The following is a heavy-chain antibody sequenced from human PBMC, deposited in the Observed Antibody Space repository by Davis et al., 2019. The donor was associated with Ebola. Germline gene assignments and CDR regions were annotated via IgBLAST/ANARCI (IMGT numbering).Heavy chain of an antibody. J-gene: IGHJ3*02. CDR2: IDHSGTT. D-gene: IGHD1-26*01. V-gene: IGHV4-34*01. CDR1: GGPFTGYY. CDR3: AFVGVNTKGDARDI. Sequence: ETLSLTCGVLGGPFTGYYWSWIRQPPGQGLEWIAEIDHSGTTNYNSSLKSRVTISVDTSKMQFSLQLISVTAADTAVYYCAFVGVNTKGDARDIWGQGTKVIVSS.